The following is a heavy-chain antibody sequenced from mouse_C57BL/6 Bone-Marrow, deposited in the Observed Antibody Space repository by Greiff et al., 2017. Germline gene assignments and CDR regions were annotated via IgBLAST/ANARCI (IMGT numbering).Heavy chain of an antibody. V-gene: IGHV1-82*01. D-gene: IGHD1-1*01. J-gene: IGHJ2*01. CDR2: IYPGDGDI. CDR3: ARAITAVVKFDY. Sequence: QVQLQQSGPELVKPGASVKISCKASGYAFSSSWMNWVQQRPGKGLEWIGRIYPGDGDINYNGKFKGKATLTADKSSSTAYMQLSSLKSEDSAVYFCARAITAVVKFDYWGQGTTLTVSS. CDR1: GYAFSSSW.